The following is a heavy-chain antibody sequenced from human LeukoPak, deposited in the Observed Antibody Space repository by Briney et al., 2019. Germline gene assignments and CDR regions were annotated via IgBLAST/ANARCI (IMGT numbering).Heavy chain of an antibody. V-gene: IGHV4-39*01. CDR3: ARLGSDDY. CDR1: GGSISSYY. D-gene: IGHD3-16*01. Sequence: SETLSLTCTVPGGSISSYYWGWIRQPPGKGLEWIGSIYYSGSTYYNPSLKSRVTISVDTSKNQFSLKLSSVTAADTAVYYCARLGSDDYWGQGTLVTVSS. J-gene: IGHJ4*02. CDR2: IYYSGST.